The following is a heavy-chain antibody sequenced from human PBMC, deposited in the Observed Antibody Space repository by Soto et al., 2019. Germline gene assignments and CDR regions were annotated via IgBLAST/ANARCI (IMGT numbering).Heavy chain of an antibody. Sequence: PSETLSLTCTVSGASNSDHKWHWIRQPPGMGLEWIGYTYYSGYTSYNPSLKSRITISVDTSKNQFSLTLNSVTAVDTAVYYCAREWSALDFLGQGTLVTVSS. J-gene: IGHJ4*02. D-gene: IGHD2-15*01. CDR2: TYYSGYT. CDR1: GASNSDHK. V-gene: IGHV4-59*11. CDR3: AREWSALDF.